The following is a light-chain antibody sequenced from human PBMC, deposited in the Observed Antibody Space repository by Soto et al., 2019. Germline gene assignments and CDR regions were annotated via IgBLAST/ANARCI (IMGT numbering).Light chain of an antibody. CDR1: QSVNSNY. CDR2: GAS. J-gene: IGKJ2*01. CDR3: QQYGPALYT. Sequence: EIVLTQSPGTLSLSPGERATLSCRASQSVNSNYLAWYQHKPGQDPRLLIYGASSRPTGIPDRFSGSGSGTDFILTISRLEPEDFALYYCQQYGPALYTFGQGTKLEIK. V-gene: IGKV3-20*01.